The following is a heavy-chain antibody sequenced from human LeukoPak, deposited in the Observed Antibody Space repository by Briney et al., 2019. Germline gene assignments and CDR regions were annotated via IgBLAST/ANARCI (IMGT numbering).Heavy chain of an antibody. Sequence: ASVKVSCKASGYTFSDYYMHWVRQAPGQGLEWMGWINPNSGGTNYAQKLQGRVTMTTDTSTSTAYMELRSLRSDDTAVYYCARGYNWNEYMDYWGQGTLVTVSS. D-gene: IGHD1-1*01. J-gene: IGHJ4*02. CDR2: INPNSGGT. V-gene: IGHV1-2*02. CDR1: GYTFSDYY. CDR3: ARGYNWNEYMDY.